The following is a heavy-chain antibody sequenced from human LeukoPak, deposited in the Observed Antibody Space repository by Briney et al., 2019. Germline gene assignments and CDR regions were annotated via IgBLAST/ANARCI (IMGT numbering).Heavy chain of an antibody. J-gene: IGHJ4*02. Sequence: SETLSLTCAVFGGSFSGYHWSWIRQPPGKGLEWIGGVNYGESTNYNPSLKSRVTISVDTSKNQFSLKLSSVTAADMAVYYCARGAYYDSSGYYPYYFDYWGQGTLVTVSS. V-gene: IGHV4-34*01. CDR2: VNYGEST. CDR1: GGSFSGYH. D-gene: IGHD3-22*01. CDR3: ARGAYYDSSGYYPYYFDY.